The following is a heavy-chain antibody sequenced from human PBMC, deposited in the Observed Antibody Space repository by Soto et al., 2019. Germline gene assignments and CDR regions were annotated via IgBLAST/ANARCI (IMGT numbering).Heavy chain of an antibody. CDR2: ISYDGSNT. Sequence: QVQLVESGGGVVQPGRSLRLSCAASGFTFSSYGMHWVRQAPGKGLEWVAVISYDGSNTYYADSVKGRFTISRDNSKNTLYLQMNSLRAEDTAVYYCAKDGGWFGELNFDYWGQGTLVTVSS. CDR3: AKDGGWFGELNFDY. D-gene: IGHD3-10*01. V-gene: IGHV3-30*18. J-gene: IGHJ4*02. CDR1: GFTFSSYG.